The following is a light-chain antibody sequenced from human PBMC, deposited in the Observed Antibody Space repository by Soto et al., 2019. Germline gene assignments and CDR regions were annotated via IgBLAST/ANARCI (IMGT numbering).Light chain of an antibody. J-gene: IGKJ2*02. CDR1: QTISTL. V-gene: IGKV1-5*01. Sequence: IQMAQSPSTLSAPVGDRVTITCQASQTISTLLAWFQHQPGKAPNLLIYDASNVKSGVPSRFSGSVAGTEFTLTISSLHSDDSAYYFCQQYSHLGTFGQGTKLDIK. CDR3: QQYSHLGT. CDR2: DAS.